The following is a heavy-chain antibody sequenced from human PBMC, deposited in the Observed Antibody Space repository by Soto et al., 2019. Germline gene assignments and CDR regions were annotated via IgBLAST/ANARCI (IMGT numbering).Heavy chain of an antibody. J-gene: IGHJ6*03. V-gene: IGHV1-2*04. D-gene: IGHD5-12*01. CDR3: ARESGGATATVDYFCFYMDV. CDR2: INPNGGVT. Sequence: QVQLVQSGAEVRKPGASVTVSCRSSGDSFNDYYIHWVRQAPGQGFEWMGWINPNGGVTKYAQKFQGWVSITRDTDMRTVNMQLSRLRSDDTADYYCARESGGATATVDYFCFYMDVWGTATTVPVTS. CDR1: GDSFNDYY.